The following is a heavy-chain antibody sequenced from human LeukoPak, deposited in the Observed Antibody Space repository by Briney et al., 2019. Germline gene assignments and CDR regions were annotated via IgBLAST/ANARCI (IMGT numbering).Heavy chain of an antibody. CDR2: IYYSGST. CDR1: GGSISSSSYY. D-gene: IGHD7-27*01. CDR3: ARLGILGISDY. Sequence: NTSETLSLTCTVSGGSISSSSYYWGWIRQPPGKGLEWIGSIYYSGSTYYNPSFKSRVTISVDTSKNQFSLKLSSVTAADTAVYYCARLGILGISDYWGQGTLVTVSS. J-gene: IGHJ4*02. V-gene: IGHV4-39*01.